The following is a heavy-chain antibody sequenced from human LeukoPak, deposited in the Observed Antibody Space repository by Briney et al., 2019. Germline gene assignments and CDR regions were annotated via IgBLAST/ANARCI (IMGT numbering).Heavy chain of an antibody. J-gene: IGHJ4*02. Sequence: SETLSLTCTVSGGSISSNYWIWIRQPPGKGLEWIGYIYYSGSTNYNPSLKSRVTISVDTSKNQFSLKLSSVTAADTAVYYCARWQYDSSGYRKIDCWGQGTLVTVSS. D-gene: IGHD3-22*01. CDR3: ARWQYDSSGYRKIDC. CDR1: GGSISSNY. CDR2: IYYSGST. V-gene: IGHV4-59*01.